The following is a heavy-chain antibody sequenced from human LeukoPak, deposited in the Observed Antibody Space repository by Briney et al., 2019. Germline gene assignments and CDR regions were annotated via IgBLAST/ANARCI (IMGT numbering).Heavy chain of an antibody. CDR2: IYYSGST. Sequence: SETLSLTCTVSGGSISSSSYYWGWIRQPPGKGLEWIGSIYYSGSTYYNPSLKSRVTISVDTSKNQFSLKLSSVTATDTAVYYCAREMATITGIDYWGQGTLVTVSS. J-gene: IGHJ4*02. CDR3: AREMATITGIDY. D-gene: IGHD5-24*01. CDR1: GGSISSSSYY. V-gene: IGHV4-39*02.